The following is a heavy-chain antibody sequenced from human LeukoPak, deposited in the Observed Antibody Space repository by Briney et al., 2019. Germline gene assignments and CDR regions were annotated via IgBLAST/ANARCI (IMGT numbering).Heavy chain of an antibody. D-gene: IGHD6-19*01. CDR3: TRRSSGCSTSDY. CDR1: GFTFSGSA. V-gene: IGHV3-73*01. CDR2: IRSKANNYTT. J-gene: IGHJ4*02. Sequence: PGGSLRLSCAAAGFTFSGSAMHWVRQASGKGLEWVGRIRSKANNYTTAYAASVKGRFTSTRDDSKNTAYLQMNSLKTEDTAVYYCTRRSSGCSTSDYWGRGTLVTVSS.